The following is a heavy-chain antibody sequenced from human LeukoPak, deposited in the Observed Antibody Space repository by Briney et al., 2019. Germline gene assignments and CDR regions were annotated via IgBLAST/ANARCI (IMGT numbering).Heavy chain of an antibody. Sequence: PGGSLRLSCAASGFTFSSYWMSWVRQAPGKGLEWVANIKQDGSEKYYVDSVKGRFTISRDNAKNSWYVQMNSLRAEDTAVYYCARLRGLYSDTNRYQTALDCWGQGTLVTVSS. V-gene: IGHV3-7*01. D-gene: IGHD1-26*01. CDR2: IKQDGSEK. J-gene: IGHJ4*02. CDR1: GFTFSSYW. CDR3: ARLRGLYSDTNRYQTALDC.